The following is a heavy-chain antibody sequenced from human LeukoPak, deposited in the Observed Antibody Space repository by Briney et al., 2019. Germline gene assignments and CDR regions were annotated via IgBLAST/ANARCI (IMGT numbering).Heavy chain of an antibody. CDR2: ISSSSSYI. V-gene: IGHV3-21*01. CDR1: GFTFSSYS. CDR3: ARARGLDYYFDY. J-gene: IGHJ4*02. D-gene: IGHD3/OR15-3a*01. Sequence: GGSLRLFCAASGFTFSSYSMNWVRQAPGKGLEWVSSISSSSSYIYYADSVKGRFTISRDNAKSSLYLQMNSLRAEDTAVYYCARARGLDYYFDYWGQGTLVTVSS.